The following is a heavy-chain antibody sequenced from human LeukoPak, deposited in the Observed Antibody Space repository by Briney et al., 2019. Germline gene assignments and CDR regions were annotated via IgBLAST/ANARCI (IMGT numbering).Heavy chain of an antibody. CDR1: GFTFSNYW. Sequence: PGGSLRLSCAASGFTFSNYWMSWVRQAPGEGLEWVANTNQDGNEKYYVDSVKGRFTISRDNAKNSLYLQMNSLRAEDTAVYYCARGDDLSGDYWGQGTLVTVSS. CDR2: TNQDGNEK. V-gene: IGHV3-7*04. CDR3: ARGDDLSGDY. J-gene: IGHJ4*02.